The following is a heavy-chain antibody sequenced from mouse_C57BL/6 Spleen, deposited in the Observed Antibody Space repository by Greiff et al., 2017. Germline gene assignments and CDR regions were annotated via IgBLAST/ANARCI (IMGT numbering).Heavy chain of an antibody. CDR3: ARSGSSIDY. V-gene: IGHV1-52*01. CDR2: IDPSDSET. CDR1: GYTFTSYW. Sequence: QVQLKQPGAELVRPGSSVKLSCKASGYTFTSYWMHWVKQRPIQGLEWIGNIDPSDSETHYNQKFKDKATLTVDTSSSTAYMQLSSLTSEDSAVYYGARSGSSIDYWGQGTTLTVSS. D-gene: IGHD1-1*01. J-gene: IGHJ2*01.